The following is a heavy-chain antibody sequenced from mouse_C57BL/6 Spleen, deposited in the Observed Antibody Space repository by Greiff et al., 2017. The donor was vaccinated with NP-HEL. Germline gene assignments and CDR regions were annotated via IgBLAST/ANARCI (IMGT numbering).Heavy chain of an antibody. Sequence: EVQLVESGPELVKPGASVKIPCKASGYTFTDYNMDWVKQSHGKSLEWIGDINPNNGGTIYNQKFKGKATLTVDKSSSTAYMELRSLTSEDTAVYYCALYYGSPPYFDYWGQGTTLTVSS. CDR2: INPNNGGT. J-gene: IGHJ2*01. CDR3: ALYYGSPPYFDY. V-gene: IGHV1-18*01. D-gene: IGHD1-1*01. CDR1: GYTFTDYN.